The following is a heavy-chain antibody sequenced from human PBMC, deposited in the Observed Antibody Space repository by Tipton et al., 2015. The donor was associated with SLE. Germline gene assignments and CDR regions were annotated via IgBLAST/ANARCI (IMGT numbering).Heavy chain of an antibody. J-gene: IGHJ4*02. CDR3: ARHTSGFDY. V-gene: IGHV4-61*02. CDR1: GVSISSANYY. Sequence: TLSLTCTVSGVSISSANYYWTWIRQPAGKGLEWIGRLYTSGSTYYNPSLKSRVTMSVDTSKNQFSLKLSSVTAADTAVYYCARHTSGFDYWGQGTLVTVSS. CDR2: LYTSGST. D-gene: IGHD6-19*01.